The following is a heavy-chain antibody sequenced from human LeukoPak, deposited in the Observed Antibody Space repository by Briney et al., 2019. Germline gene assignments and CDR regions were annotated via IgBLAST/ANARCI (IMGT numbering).Heavy chain of an antibody. Sequence: GGSLRLSCAASGFTFSSYAMSWVRQAPGKGLEWVSAISGSGGSTYYADSVKGRFTISRDNCKNTLYLQMNSLRAEDTAVYYCAKDPHDYGDYDAFDIWGQGTMVTVSS. CDR2: ISGSGGST. D-gene: IGHD4-17*01. CDR1: GFTFSSYA. J-gene: IGHJ3*02. CDR3: AKDPHDYGDYDAFDI. V-gene: IGHV3-23*01.